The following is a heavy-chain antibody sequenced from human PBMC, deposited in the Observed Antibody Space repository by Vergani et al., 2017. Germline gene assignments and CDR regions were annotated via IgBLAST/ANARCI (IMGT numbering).Heavy chain of an antibody. Sequence: QVQLVQSGTEVKKPGASVKVSCKASGYTFTNYGISWVRQAPGQGLEWMGWISGYNGNRDYAQKIQGRVTMTTDTSTSTAYMELRSRRPDDTAVYYCARDWGRGGAFDDWGQGTLVTVSS. D-gene: IGHD3-16*01. CDR1: GYTFTNYG. CDR3: ARDWGRGGAFDD. J-gene: IGHJ4*02. CDR2: ISGYNGNR. V-gene: IGHV1-18*04.